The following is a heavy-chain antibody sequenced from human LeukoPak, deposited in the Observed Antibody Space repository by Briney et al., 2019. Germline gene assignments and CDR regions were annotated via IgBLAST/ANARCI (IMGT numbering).Heavy chain of an antibody. CDR2: ISNSGST. CDR1: GGSISSHY. Sequence: SETLSLTCTVSGGSISSHYWTWIRQSPVKGLEWIGDISNSGSTSYNPSLKSRVTISIDTSKNQFSLKLSSVTAADTAVYYCARHRTAINRYGPYDAFDVWGQGTMVTVSS. V-gene: IGHV4-59*08. J-gene: IGHJ3*01. CDR3: ARHRTAINRYGPYDAFDV. D-gene: IGHD5-18*01.